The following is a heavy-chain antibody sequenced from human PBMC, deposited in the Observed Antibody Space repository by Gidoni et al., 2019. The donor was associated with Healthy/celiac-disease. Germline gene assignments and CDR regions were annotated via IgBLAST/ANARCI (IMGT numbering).Heavy chain of an antibody. J-gene: IGHJ4*02. D-gene: IGHD1-26*01. CDR3: ASANRMEGATTLDY. CDR1: TFTSSSYA. CDR2: RSYSGYNN. Sequence: QLQLVGSEGGVAEPARTMCCYCAGYTFTSSSYAMHWVRQAQGKGLVWGVVRSYSGYNNNYADAVKGQFTISRDNSKTTLYVQMNSMRARDTAMYYYASANRMEGATTLDYWGQGTLVTVSS. V-gene: IGHV3-30-3*01.